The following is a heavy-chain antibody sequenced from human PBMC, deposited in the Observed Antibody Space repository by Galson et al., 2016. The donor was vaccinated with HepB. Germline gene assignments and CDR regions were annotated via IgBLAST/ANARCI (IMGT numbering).Heavy chain of an antibody. D-gene: IGHD6-25*01. CDR1: GYTFTGYG. CDR3: ARYRAATAYSDY. CDR2: ISAVNGNT. J-gene: IGHJ4*02. V-gene: IGHV1-18*01. Sequence: SVKVSCKASGYTFTGYGISWVRQAPGQGLEWMGWISAVNGNTRYAQRFQDRVTMTIDTSTSTAFMELRSLRSDETAVYYCARYRAATAYSDYWGQGTLVTVSS.